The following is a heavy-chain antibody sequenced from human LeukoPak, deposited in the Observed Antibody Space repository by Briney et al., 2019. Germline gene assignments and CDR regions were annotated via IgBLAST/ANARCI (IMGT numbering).Heavy chain of an antibody. CDR1: GYTFTSYG. V-gene: IGHV1-18*01. D-gene: IGHD6-19*01. J-gene: IGHJ4*02. CDR2: ISTYNGNT. CDR3: ARSRAVAGTFDY. Sequence: GASVNVSCKASGYTFTSYGISWVRQAPGQGLEWMGWISTYNGNTNYAQKLQGRVTMTTDTSTSTAYMELRSLRSDDTAVYYCARSRAVAGTFDYWGQGTLVTVSS.